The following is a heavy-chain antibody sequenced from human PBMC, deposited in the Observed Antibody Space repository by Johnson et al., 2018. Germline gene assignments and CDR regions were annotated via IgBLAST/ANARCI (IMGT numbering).Heavy chain of an antibody. V-gene: IGHV1-69*01. CDR3: TSHPTVPSPEYFQH. Sequence: QVQLVESGAEVKKPGSSVKVSCKASRGTFSSYAISWVRQAPGQGLEWMGGIIPIFGVANYSQKFQGRVTITADESTSTAYMELSSLRSEDTAVYYCTSHPTVPSPEYFQHWGQGTLVIVSS. CDR1: RGTFSSYA. J-gene: IGHJ1*01. CDR2: IIPIFGVA. D-gene: IGHD4-17*01.